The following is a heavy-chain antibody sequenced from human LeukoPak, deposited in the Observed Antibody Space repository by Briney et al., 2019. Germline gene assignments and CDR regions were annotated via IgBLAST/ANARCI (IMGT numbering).Heavy chain of an antibody. D-gene: IGHD2-2*02. J-gene: IGHJ2*01. CDR3: ARARYQLLYHRRYFDL. V-gene: IGHV4-34*01. CDR2: TNHSGST. CDR1: GGSFSGYY. Sequence: PSETLSLTCAVYGGSFSGYYWSWIRQPPGKGLEWIGETNHSGSTNYNPSLKSRVTISVDTSKNQFSLKLSSVTAADTAVYYCARARYQLLYHRRYFDLWGRGTLVTVSS.